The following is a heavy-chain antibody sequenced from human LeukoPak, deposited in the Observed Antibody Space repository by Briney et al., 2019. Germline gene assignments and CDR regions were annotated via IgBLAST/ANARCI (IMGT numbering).Heavy chain of an antibody. CDR1: GYTFTSYY. J-gene: IGHJ4*02. V-gene: IGHV1-46*01. D-gene: IGHD1-1*01. CDR3: ASRGYASDY. CDR2: INPSGGST. Sequence: ASVKVSCKASGYTFTSYYMHWVRQVTGQGLEWMGIINPSGGSTSYAQKFQGRVTMIRDMSTSTVYMELSSLRSDDTAVYYCASRGYASDYWGQGTLVTVSS.